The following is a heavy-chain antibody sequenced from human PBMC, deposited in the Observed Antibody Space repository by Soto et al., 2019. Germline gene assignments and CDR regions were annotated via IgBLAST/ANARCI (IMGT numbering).Heavy chain of an antibody. D-gene: IGHD3-3*02. V-gene: IGHV3-74*01. CDR3: TTVFAY. CDR2: IDGVGTGT. CDR1: GFTFTNYW. J-gene: IGHJ4*02. Sequence: EVQLVQSGGGSVQPGVSLRLSCAASGFTFTNYWMHWVRQVPGKGLVWVSRIDGVGTGTSYSDSVRGRFTISRDNAENMLYLQMNSLRAEDTAVYYCTTVFAYWGQGTLVTVSS.